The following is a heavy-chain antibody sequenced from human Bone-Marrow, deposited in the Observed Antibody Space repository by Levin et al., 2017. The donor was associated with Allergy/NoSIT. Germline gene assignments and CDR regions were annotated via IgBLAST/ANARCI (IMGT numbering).Heavy chain of an antibody. D-gene: IGHD5-18*01. J-gene: IGHJ3*02. Sequence: SQTLSLTCTVSGGSISSYYWSWIRQPPGKGLEWIGYIYYSGSTNYNPSLKSRVTISVDTSKNQFSLKLSSVTAADTAVYYCARETGYSYGSLPHDAFDIWGQGTMVTVSS. CDR2: IYYSGST. CDR3: ARETGYSYGSLPHDAFDI. V-gene: IGHV4-59*01. CDR1: GGSISSYY.